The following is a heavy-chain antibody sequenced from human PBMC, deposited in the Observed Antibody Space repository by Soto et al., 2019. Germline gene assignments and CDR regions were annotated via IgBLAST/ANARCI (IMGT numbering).Heavy chain of an antibody. CDR2: IWYDGSNK. CDR3: ARDNSSSWYGQTNWFDP. CDR1: GFTFSSYG. V-gene: IGHV3-33*01. D-gene: IGHD6-13*01. J-gene: IGHJ5*02. Sequence: QVQLVESGGGVVQPGRSLRLSCAASGFTFSSYGMHWVRQAPGKGLEWVAVIWYDGSNKYYADSVKGRFTISRDNSKNTLYLQMNSLRAEDTAVYFCARDNSSSWYGQTNWFDPWGQGTLVTLSS.